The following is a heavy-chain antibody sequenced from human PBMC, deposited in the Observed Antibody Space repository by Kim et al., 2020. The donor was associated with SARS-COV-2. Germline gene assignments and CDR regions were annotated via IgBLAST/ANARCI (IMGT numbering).Heavy chain of an antibody. Sequence: GRFTISRDNAKNSLYLQMNSLRAEDTAVYYCARAVTTRYGDYYYYGMDVWGQGTTVTVSS. J-gene: IGHJ6*02. V-gene: IGHV3-11*06. D-gene: IGHD4-17*01. CDR3: ARAVTTRYGDYYYYGMDV.